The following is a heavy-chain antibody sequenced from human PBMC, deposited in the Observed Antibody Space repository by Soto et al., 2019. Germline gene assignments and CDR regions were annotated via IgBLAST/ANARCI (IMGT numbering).Heavy chain of an antibody. CDR3: ARISALGQAAFEL. CDR2: IHYDGVST. V-gene: IGHV3-64*01. CDR1: GFTLSIYS. D-gene: IGHD3-3*01. J-gene: IGHJ3*01. Sequence: EVQLVESGGGLVQPGGSLRLSCAASGFTLSIYSMHWVRQAPGKGLEFVSAIHYDGVSTFYANSVKGRFTISRDTSKNTLYLQMGSLSAEDMAVYYCARISALGQAAFELWGQGTMVTVSS.